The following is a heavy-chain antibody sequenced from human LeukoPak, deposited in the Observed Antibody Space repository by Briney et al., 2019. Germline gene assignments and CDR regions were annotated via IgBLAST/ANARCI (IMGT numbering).Heavy chain of an antibody. J-gene: IGHJ4*02. V-gene: IGHV1-2*02. D-gene: IGHD3-16*02. CDR3: ARAPSIRVITNFDY. CDR1: GYTFTGYY. CDR2: INPNSGGT. Sequence: ASVKVSCKASGYTFTGYYMHWVRQAPGEGLEWMGWINPNSGGTNYAQKFQGRVTMTRDTSISTAYMELSRLRSDDTAVYYCARAPSIRVITNFDYWGQGTLVTVSS.